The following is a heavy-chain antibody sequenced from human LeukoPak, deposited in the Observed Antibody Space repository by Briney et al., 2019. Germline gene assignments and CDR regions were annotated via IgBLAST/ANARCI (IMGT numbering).Heavy chain of an antibody. D-gene: IGHD4-23*01. Sequence: SVKVSCKGSGGTFSSYTISWVRQAPGQRLEWMGRIIPILGIANYAQKFQGRVTITADKSTSTAYMELSSLRSEDTAVYYCARVGGNRNAMIDYWGQGTLVTVSS. CDR1: GGTFSSYT. J-gene: IGHJ4*02. V-gene: IGHV1-69*02. CDR2: IIPILGIA. CDR3: ARVGGNRNAMIDY.